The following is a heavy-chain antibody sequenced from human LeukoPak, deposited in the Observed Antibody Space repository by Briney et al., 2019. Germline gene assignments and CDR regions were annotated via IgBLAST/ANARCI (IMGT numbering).Heavy chain of an antibody. D-gene: IGHD3-9*01. CDR1: GYSFVLYG. Sequence: ASVKVSCKASGYSFVLYGISWVRQAPGQGPEWMGWISTYNGNTKYAQKFQGRVTMTTDTSTSTAYMELRSLRSDDTAMYYCARGPHGRIYDILTGFDYWGQGTLVTVSS. J-gene: IGHJ4*02. CDR3: ARGPHGRIYDILTGFDY. V-gene: IGHV1-18*01. CDR2: ISTYNGNT.